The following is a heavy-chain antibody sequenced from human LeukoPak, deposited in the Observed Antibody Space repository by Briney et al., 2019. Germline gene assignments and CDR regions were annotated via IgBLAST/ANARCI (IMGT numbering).Heavy chain of an antibody. Sequence: SETLSLTCTVSGGSISSYYWSWIRQPPGKGLEWIGYIYYSGSTNYNPSLKSRVTISVDTSKNQFSLKLSSVTAADTAVHYCARQGGGFWYFDLWGRGTLVTVSS. J-gene: IGHJ2*01. V-gene: IGHV4-59*08. CDR3: ARQGGGFWYFDL. CDR1: GGSISSYY. CDR2: IYYSGST. D-gene: IGHD6-25*01.